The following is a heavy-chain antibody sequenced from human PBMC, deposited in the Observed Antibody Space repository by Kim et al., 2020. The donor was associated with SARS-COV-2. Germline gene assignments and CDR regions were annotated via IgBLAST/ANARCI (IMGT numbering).Heavy chain of an antibody. CDR1: GGSISSSSYY. D-gene: IGHD3-22*01. V-gene: IGHV4-39*07. CDR2: IYYSGST. Sequence: SETLSLTCTVSGGSISSSSYYWGWIRQPPGKGLEWIGSIYYSGSTYYNPSLKSRVTISVDTSKNQFSLKLSSVTAADTAVYYCARVNPVITFGYWGQGTLVTVSS. J-gene: IGHJ4*02. CDR3: ARVNPVITFGY.